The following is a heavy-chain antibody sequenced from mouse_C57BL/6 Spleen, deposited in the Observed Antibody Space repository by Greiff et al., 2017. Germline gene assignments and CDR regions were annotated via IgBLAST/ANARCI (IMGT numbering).Heavy chain of an antibody. CDR1: GYTFTDYY. CDR2: IYPGSGNT. D-gene: IGHD2-1*01. V-gene: IGHV1-76*01. Sequence: QVHVKQSGAELVRPGASVKLSCKASGYTFTDYYINWVKQRPGQGLEWIARIYPGSGNTYYNEKFKGKATLTAEKSSSTAYMKLSSLTSEDSAVYFCARSSGNYPYFDYWGQGTTLTVSS. J-gene: IGHJ2*01. CDR3: ARSSGNYPYFDY.